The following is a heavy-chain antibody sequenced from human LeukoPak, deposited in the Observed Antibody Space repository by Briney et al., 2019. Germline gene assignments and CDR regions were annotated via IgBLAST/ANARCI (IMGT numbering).Heavy chain of an antibody. V-gene: IGHV4-59*01. D-gene: IGHD2-2*01. CDR1: GGSTSSYS. Sequence: KTSETLSLTCTVSGGSTSSYSWNWIRQPPGKGLEWIGYIYYSGSTNYNPSLKSRVTISVDTSKNQFSLKLSSVTAADTAVYYCARDHIAVGPAAKKDALDFWGQGTAVTVSS. J-gene: IGHJ3*01. CDR2: IYYSGST. CDR3: ARDHIAVGPAAKKDALDF.